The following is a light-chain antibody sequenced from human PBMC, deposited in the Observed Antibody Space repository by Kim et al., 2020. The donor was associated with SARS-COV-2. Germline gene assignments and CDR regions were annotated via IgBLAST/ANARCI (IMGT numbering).Light chain of an antibody. CDR2: EDN. CDR3: QSYDSSNHVV. Sequence: KTVATSSTGSSGSIASNYVQWYQQRPGSAPTTVIYEDNQRPSGVPDRFSGSIHSSSNSASLTISGLKTEDEADYYCQSYDSSNHVVFGGGTQLTVL. CDR1: SGSIASNY. J-gene: IGLJ2*01. V-gene: IGLV6-57*02.